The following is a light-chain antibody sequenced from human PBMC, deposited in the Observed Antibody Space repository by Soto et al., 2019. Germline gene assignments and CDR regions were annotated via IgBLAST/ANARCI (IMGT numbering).Light chain of an antibody. V-gene: IGKV4-1*01. Sequence: DIVMTQSPDSLAVSLGERVTINCKSSQSVLYNSNNKNYLTWYQQKPGQPPKLLIYWASTRESGVPDRFSGSGYGTDFTLTISSLQAEDVAVYYCQQYSPTCVTFGPGTKVDIK. CDR3: QQYSPTCVT. CDR2: WAS. CDR1: QSVLYNSNNKNY. J-gene: IGKJ3*01.